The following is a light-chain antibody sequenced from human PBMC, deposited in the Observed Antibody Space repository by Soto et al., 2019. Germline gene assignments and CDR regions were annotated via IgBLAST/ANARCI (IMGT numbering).Light chain of an antibody. V-gene: IGLV1-40*01. CDR1: SSNIGAGYD. Sequence: QPVLTQPPSVSGAPGQRVTISCTGSSSNIGAGYDVQWYQQLPGTAPKLLIYGNSNRPSGVPDRFSGSKSGTSASLAITGLQAEDEADYYCQSYDSSLSGPVLFGGGTKLTVL. CDR2: GNS. CDR3: QSYDSSLSGPVL. J-gene: IGLJ2*01.